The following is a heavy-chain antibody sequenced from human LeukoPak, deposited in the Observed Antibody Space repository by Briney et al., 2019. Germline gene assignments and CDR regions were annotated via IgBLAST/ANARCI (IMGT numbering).Heavy chain of an antibody. V-gene: IGHV3-30*04. J-gene: IGHJ4*02. CDR2: ISYVGSNK. Sequence: GGSLRLSCAASGFTFSSYAMHWVRQAPGKGLEWVAVISYVGSNKYYADSVKGRFTISRDNSKNTLYLQMNSLRAEDTAVYYCAKDRSYYDSSGYIYYFDYWGQGTLVTVSS. CDR3: AKDRSYYDSSGYIYYFDY. D-gene: IGHD3-22*01. CDR1: GFTFSSYA.